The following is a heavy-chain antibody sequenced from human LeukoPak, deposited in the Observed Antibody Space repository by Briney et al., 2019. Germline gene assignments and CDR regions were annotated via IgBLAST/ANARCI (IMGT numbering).Heavy chain of an antibody. Sequence: GASVKVSCKASGGTFSSYAISWVRQAPGQGLEWMGRIIPIFGTANYAQKFQGGVTITTDESTSTAYMELSSLRSEDTAVYYCAREGRYYDSSSYYYYWGQGTLVTVSS. CDR2: IIPIFGTA. J-gene: IGHJ4*02. CDR3: AREGRYYDSSSYYYY. CDR1: GGTFSSYA. V-gene: IGHV1-69*05. D-gene: IGHD3-22*01.